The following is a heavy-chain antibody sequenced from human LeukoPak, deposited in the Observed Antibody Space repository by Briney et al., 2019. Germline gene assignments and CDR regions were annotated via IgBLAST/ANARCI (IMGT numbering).Heavy chain of an antibody. CDR1: GFTFSSYS. D-gene: IGHD3-3*01. CDR3: ARDRKNVFGVVIPPVDAFDI. V-gene: IGHV3-48*01. Sequence: GGSLRLSCAASGFTFSSYSMSWVRQAPGKGLEWVSYISSSSSTIYYADSVKGRFTISRDNAKNSLYLQMNSLRAEDTAVYYCARDRKNVFGVVIPPVDAFDIWGQGTMVTVSS. CDR2: ISSSSSTI. J-gene: IGHJ3*02.